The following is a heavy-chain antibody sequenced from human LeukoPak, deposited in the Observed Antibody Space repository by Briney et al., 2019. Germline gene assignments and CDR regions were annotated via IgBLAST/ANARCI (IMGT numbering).Heavy chain of an antibody. J-gene: IGHJ3*02. V-gene: IGHV3-11*01. CDR1: GFTFSDNY. Sequence: GGSLRLSCAASGFTFSDNYMGWIRQAPGKGLEWVSYISRSGSIIYYADSVKGRFTISRDNAKNSLYLQMNSLRAEDTAVYYCARWLYDAFDIWGQGTMVTVSS. CDR3: ARWLYDAFDI. CDR2: ISRSGSII. D-gene: IGHD5-12*01.